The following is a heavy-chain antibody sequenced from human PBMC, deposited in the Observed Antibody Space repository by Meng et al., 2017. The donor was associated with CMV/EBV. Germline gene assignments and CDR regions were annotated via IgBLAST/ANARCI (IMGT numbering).Heavy chain of an antibody. CDR2: ISYDGSNK. V-gene: IGHV3-30-3*01. CDR3: AGDIKMGRCYYYGMDV. CDR1: GFTFSSYA. Sequence: GGSLRLSCAASGFTFSSYAMHWVRQAPGKGLEWVAVISYDGSNKYYADSVKGRFTISRDNSKNTLYLQMNSLRAEDTAVYYCAGDIKMGRCYYYGMDVWGQGTTVTVSS. D-gene: IGHD5-24*01. J-gene: IGHJ6*02.